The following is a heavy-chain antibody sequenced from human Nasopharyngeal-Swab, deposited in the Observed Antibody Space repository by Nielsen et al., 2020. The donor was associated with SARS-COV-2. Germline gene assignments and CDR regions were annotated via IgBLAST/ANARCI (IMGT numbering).Heavy chain of an antibody. Sequence: SVKVSCKAFGYTFTSYAMNWVRQAPGQGLEWMGGIIPIFGTANYAQKFQGRVTITADESTSTAYMELSSLRSEDTAVYYCARDGTTSQTSYYYYGMDVWGQGTTVTVSS. V-gene: IGHV1-69*13. CDR2: IIPIFGTA. CDR3: ARDGTTSQTSYYYYGMDV. D-gene: IGHD4-17*01. J-gene: IGHJ6*02. CDR1: GYTFTSYA.